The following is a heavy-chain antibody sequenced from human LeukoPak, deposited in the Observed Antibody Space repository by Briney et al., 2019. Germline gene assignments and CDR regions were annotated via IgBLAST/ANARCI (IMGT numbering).Heavy chain of an antibody. Sequence: GGSLRLSCAASGFSFSTTWMHWVRQAAGKGLIWVSRINSDGTTSYADSVKGRFTISRDNAKNMLYLQMNSLRAEDTAVYYCARDWYYSIDYWGQGTLVTVSS. D-gene: IGHD3-10*01. V-gene: IGHV3-74*01. J-gene: IGHJ4*02. CDR3: ARDWYYSIDY. CDR2: INSDGTT. CDR1: GFSFSTTW.